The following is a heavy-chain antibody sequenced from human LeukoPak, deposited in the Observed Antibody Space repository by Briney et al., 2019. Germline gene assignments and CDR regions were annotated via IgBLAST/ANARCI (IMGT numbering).Heavy chain of an antibody. D-gene: IGHD6-13*01. Sequence: ASVKVSCKASGYSFTSYYMHWVRQAPGQGLEWMGLIIPRGGSTTYAQNFQGRVTMTRDTSTSTVYMELSSLRSEDTAVYYCARVEGITAEEGDWGQGTLVTVSS. V-gene: IGHV1-46*01. CDR2: IIPRGGST. J-gene: IGHJ4*02. CDR1: GYSFTSYY. CDR3: ARVEGITAEEGD.